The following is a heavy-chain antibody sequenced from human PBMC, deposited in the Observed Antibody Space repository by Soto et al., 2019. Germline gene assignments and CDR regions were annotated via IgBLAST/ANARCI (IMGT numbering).Heavy chain of an antibody. D-gene: IGHD3-10*01. V-gene: IGHV1-18*01. CDR2: ISAYNGNT. CDR3: ARDLMVRGVKYYYYYGMDV. Sequence: QVQLVQSGAEVKKPGASVKVSCKASGYTFTSYGISCVRQAPGQGLERMGWISAYNGNTNYAQKLQGRVTMTTDTSPSTAYMELRSVRSDDTAVYYCARDLMVRGVKYYYYYGMDVWGQGTTVTVSS. CDR1: GYTFTSYG. J-gene: IGHJ6*02.